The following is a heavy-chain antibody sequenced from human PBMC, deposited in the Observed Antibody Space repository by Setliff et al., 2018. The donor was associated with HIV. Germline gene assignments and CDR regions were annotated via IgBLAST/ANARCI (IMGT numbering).Heavy chain of an antibody. D-gene: IGHD5-12*01. CDR1: GFTFSSYV. CDR3: AKELAASGLDYFDS. J-gene: IGHJ4*02. V-gene: IGHV3-30*18. Sequence: GGSLRLSCAATGFTFSSYVLHWVRQAPGKGLEWVAVMSTGGGIKICADSVKGRFTISRDNSRSTLFLQMNSLRADDTAVYYCAKELAASGLDYFDSWGRGILVTVSS. CDR2: MSTGGGIK.